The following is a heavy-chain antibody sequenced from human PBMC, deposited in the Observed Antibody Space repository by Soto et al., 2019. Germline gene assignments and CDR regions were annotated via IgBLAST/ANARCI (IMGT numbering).Heavy chain of an antibody. CDR2: IIPIFGTA. CDR1: GGTFSSYA. CDR3: ARVYRDGLFDP. V-gene: IGHV1-69*01. D-gene: IGHD3-16*02. J-gene: IGHJ5*02. Sequence: QVQLVQSGAEVKKPGSSVKVSCKASGGTFSSYAISWVRQAPGQGLEWMGGIIPIFGTANYSQKFQGSVTITADESTSTAYMELSSLRSEDTAVYYCARVYRDGLFDPWGQGTLVTVSS.